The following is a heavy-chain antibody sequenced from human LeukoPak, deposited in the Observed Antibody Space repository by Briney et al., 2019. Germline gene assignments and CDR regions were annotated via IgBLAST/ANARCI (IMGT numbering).Heavy chain of an antibody. V-gene: IGHV3-7*01. CDR3: VRDVAYDFRNPYRYFQH. CDR1: GFTFSNYW. D-gene: IGHD3-3*01. CDR2: IKQDGSEK. J-gene: IGHJ1*01. Sequence: GGSLRLSCAASGFTFSNYWMSWVRQAPGKGLEWVANIKQDGSEKYYVDSMKGRFTISRDNAKSSLYLQMKSLRAEDTAVYYCVRDVAYDFRNPYRYFQHWGQGTLVTVSS.